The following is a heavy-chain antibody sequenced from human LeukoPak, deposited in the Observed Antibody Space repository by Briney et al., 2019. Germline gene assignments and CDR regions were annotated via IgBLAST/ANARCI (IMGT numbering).Heavy chain of an antibody. CDR1: VGSISSYY. V-gene: IGHV4-4*07. CDR2: IYTGGST. CDR3: ARGQYYDSSGYLGDVY. Sequence: PSETLSLTCTVSVGSISSYYWSWIRQPAGKGLEWIGRIYTGGSTNYNPSLKSRVTMSVDTSKNQFSLNLTSVTAADTALYYCARGQYYDSSGYLGDVYWGQGTLVTVSS. J-gene: IGHJ4*02. D-gene: IGHD3-22*01.